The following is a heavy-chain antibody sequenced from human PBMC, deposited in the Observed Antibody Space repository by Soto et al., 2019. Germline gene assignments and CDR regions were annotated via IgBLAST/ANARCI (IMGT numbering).Heavy chain of an antibody. V-gene: IGHV1-69*13. D-gene: IGHD2-21*02. J-gene: IGHJ6*02. CDR3: ARDDATYCGGDCYRYSYYGMDV. CDR2: IIPMFPTA. CDR1: GGTFSNHA. Sequence: ASVKVSCKASGGTFSNHAISWVRQAPGQGLEWVGGIIPMFPTADYAQRFQGRVTITADDSTTTVYMELSGLRSEDTAMYYCARDDATYCGGDCYRYSYYGMDVWGQGTTVTVSS.